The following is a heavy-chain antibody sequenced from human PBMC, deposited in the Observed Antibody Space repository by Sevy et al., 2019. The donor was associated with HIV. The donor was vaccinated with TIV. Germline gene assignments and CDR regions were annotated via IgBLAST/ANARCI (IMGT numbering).Heavy chain of an antibody. D-gene: IGHD2-15*01. CDR3: ARAGGYCSGGSCYLLNDDAFDI. V-gene: IGHV4-59*12. CDR2: IYYSGST. CDR1: GGSISNYY. J-gene: IGHJ3*02. Sequence: SETLSLTCTVSGGSISNYYWSWIRQPPGKGLEWIGYIYYSGSTNYNPSLKSRVTISVDTSKNQFSLKLSSVTAADTAVYYCARAGGYCSGGSCYLLNDDAFDIWGQGTMVTVSS.